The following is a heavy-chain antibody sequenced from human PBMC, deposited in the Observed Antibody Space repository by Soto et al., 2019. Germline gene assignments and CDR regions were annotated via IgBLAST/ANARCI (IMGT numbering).Heavy chain of an antibody. CDR1: GFRFDGHA. CDR3: VRLRSSAGSGNFDY. J-gene: IGHJ4*02. V-gene: IGHV3-9*01. D-gene: IGHD2-21*01. CDR2: LGWNSGDI. Sequence: GGSLRLSCVASGFRFDGHAMHWVRQTPGKGLEWVSGLGWNSGDIDYADFVKGRFTISRDNAKNSLYLQMNSLRAEDTAMYYCVRLRSSAGSGNFDYWGQGTLVTVSS.